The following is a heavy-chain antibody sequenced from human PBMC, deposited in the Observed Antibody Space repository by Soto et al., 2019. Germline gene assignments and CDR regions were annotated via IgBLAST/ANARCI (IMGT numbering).Heavy chain of an antibody. CDR3: TARCTSCYPGVYYYYGMDV. J-gene: IGHJ6*02. CDR2: IVVGSGNT. V-gene: IGHV1-58*01. D-gene: IGHD2-2*01. Sequence: GASVKVSCKASGFTFTSSAVQWVRQARGQRLEWIGWIVVGSGNTNYAQKFQERVTITRDMSTSTAYMELSSLRSEDTAVYYCTARCTSCYPGVYYYYGMDVWGQGTTVTVS. CDR1: GFTFTSSA.